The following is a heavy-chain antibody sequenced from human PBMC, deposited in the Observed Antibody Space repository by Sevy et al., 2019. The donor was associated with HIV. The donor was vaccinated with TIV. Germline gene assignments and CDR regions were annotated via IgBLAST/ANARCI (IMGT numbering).Heavy chain of an antibody. D-gene: IGHD4-4*01. CDR3: ARRKTTVITGNAFDI. Sequence: GGSLRLSCAASGFTFDDYGMSWVRQVPGKGLEWVSNINWNGDSTGYGDSVKGRFTISSDNAKNSLYLQMNSLRAEDTALYHCARRKTTVITGNAFDIWGQGTMVTVSS. CDR2: INWNGDST. CDR1: GFTFDDYG. V-gene: IGHV3-20*01. J-gene: IGHJ3*02.